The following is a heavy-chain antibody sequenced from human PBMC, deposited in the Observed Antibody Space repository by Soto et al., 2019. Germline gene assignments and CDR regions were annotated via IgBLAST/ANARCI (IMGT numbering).Heavy chain of an antibody. CDR1: GYTFTSNA. Sequence: QVHPVQSGAEVKKPGASVKVSCRSSGYTFTSNAIHWVRQAPGQSLEWMGWVNAGNGYTKYLQNFQGRVTISSDTSASTAYMELNSLRSEDTAVYYCARGAHTYGYVFDYWGQGTLVTVSS. CDR2: VNAGNGYT. J-gene: IGHJ4*02. CDR3: ARGAHTYGYVFDY. V-gene: IGHV1-3*01. D-gene: IGHD5-18*01.